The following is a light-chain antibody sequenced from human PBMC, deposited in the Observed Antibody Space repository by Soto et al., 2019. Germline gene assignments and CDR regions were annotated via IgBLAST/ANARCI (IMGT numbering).Light chain of an antibody. CDR2: EVS. CDR1: ISDVGDYNY. CDR3: QSYDNSLSGLYV. Sequence: QSALTQPASVSGSPGQSITISCTGTISDVGDYNYVSWYQQHPGKAPKLVLYEVSNRPSGVSNRFSGSKSGLTASLAITGLQAEDEADYYCQSYDNSLSGLYVFGAGTKVTVL. V-gene: IGLV2-14*01. J-gene: IGLJ1*01.